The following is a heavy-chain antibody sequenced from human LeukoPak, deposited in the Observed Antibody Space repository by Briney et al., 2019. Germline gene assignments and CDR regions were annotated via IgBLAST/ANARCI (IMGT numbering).Heavy chain of an antibody. CDR2: ISYDGSNK. CDR3: ARSPEDGAGGYFDY. V-gene: IGHV3-30-3*01. D-gene: IGHD1-14*01. Sequence: GGSLRLSCAASGFTFSSYAMHWVRQAPGKGLEWVAVISYDGSNKYYADSVKGRFTISRDNSKNTLYLQMNSLRAEDTAAYYCARSPEDGAGGYFDYWGQGTLVTVSS. CDR1: GFTFSSYA. J-gene: IGHJ4*02.